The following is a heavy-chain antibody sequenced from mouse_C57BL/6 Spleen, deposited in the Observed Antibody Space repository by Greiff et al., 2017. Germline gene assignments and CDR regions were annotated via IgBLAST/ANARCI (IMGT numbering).Heavy chain of an antibody. J-gene: IGHJ3*01. CDR1: GFSLTSYG. CDR3: ARYYGSSYEAWFAY. Sequence: VQLQQSGPGLVQPSQSLSITCTVSGFSLTSYGVHWVRQSPGKGLEWLGVIWSGGSTDYNAAFISRLSISKDNSKSQVFFKMNSLQADDTAIYYCARYYGSSYEAWFAYWGQGTLVTVSA. CDR2: IWSGGST. D-gene: IGHD1-1*01. V-gene: IGHV2-2*01.